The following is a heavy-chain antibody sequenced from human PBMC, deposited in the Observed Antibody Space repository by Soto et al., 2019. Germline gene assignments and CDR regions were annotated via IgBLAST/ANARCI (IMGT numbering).Heavy chain of an antibody. CDR2: IIPIIGTA. V-gene: IGHV1-69*05. D-gene: IGHD2-15*01. J-gene: IGHJ6*02. Sequence: SVKVSCKASGDTFSSYAISWVRQAPGEGLEWMGGIIPIIGTANYAQRFQGRVTITTDTSTSTAYMELSSLRSEDAAVYFCARGRGRLGGMVLWGQGTMVTVSS. CDR1: GDTFSSYA. CDR3: ARGRGRLGGMVL.